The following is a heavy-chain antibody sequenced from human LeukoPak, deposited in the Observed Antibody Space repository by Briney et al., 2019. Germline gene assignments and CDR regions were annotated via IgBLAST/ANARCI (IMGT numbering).Heavy chain of an antibody. CDR3: AKSVVPAAILSWFDP. J-gene: IGHJ5*02. V-gene: IGHV3-9*01. Sequence: GGSLRLSCAASGFTFDDYAMHWVRQAPGKRLEWVSGISWNSGSIGYADSVKGRFTISRDNAKNSLYLQMNSLRAEDTALYYCAKSVVPAAILSWFDPWGQGTLVTVSS. CDR2: ISWNSGSI. CDR1: GFTFDDYA. D-gene: IGHD2-2*02.